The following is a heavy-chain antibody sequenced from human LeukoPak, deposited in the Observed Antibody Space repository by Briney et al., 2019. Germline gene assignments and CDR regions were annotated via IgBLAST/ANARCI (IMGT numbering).Heavy chain of an antibody. CDR1: GFTFSSYS. CDR2: ISSSSSYI. CDR3: AKGSIVLMVYALST. J-gene: IGHJ5*02. Sequence: GGSLRLSCAASGFTFSSYSMNWVRQAPGKGLEWVSSISSSSSYIYYADSVKGRFTISRDNAKNSLYLQMNSLRAEDTAVYYCAKGSIVLMVYALSTWGQGTLVTVSS. V-gene: IGHV3-21*01. D-gene: IGHD2-8*01.